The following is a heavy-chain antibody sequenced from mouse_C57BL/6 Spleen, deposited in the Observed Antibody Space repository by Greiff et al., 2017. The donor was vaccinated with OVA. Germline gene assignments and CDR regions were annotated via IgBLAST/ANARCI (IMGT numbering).Heavy chain of an antibody. CDR3: ARSVYYDHGGDYAMDY. J-gene: IGHJ4*01. CDR1: GYTFTSYW. V-gene: IGHV1-72*01. D-gene: IGHD2-4*01. CDR2: IDPNSGGT. Sequence: VQLQQPGAELVKPGASVKLSCKASGYTFTSYWMHWVKQRPGRGLELIGRIDPNSGGTKYNEKFKSKATLTVDKPSSTAYMQLSSLTSEDSAVYYCARSVYYDHGGDYAMDYWGQGTSVTVSS.